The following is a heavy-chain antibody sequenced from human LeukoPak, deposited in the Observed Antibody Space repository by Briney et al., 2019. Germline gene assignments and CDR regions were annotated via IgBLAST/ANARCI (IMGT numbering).Heavy chain of an antibody. CDR1: GYSFTNCW. D-gene: IGHD3-10*01. CDR3: ARHFSYGSGSYYNADY. J-gene: IGHJ4*02. Sequence: GESLKISFRGSGYSFTNCWIGWVRQMPGKGLEWLGIIYPGDSDTRYSPSFQGQVTISADKSISTAYLQWSSLKASDTAMYYCARHFSYGSGSYYNADYWGQGTLVTVSS. V-gene: IGHV5-51*01. CDR2: IYPGDSDT.